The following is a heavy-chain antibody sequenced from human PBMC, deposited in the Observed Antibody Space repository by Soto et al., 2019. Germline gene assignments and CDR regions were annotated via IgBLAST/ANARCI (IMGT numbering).Heavy chain of an antibody. CDR2: MYHSGST. CDR1: GGSISSGGYS. Sequence: PSETLSLTCAVSGGSISSGGYSWSWVRQPPGKGLEWIGYMYHSGSTYYNPSLKSRVTISIDRSKNQFSLKLSSVTAADTAVYYCASVTRTCISTSCYRYYYGMDVWGQGTTVTVSS. V-gene: IGHV4-30-2*01. D-gene: IGHD2-2*02. CDR3: ASVTRTCISTSCYRYYYGMDV. J-gene: IGHJ6*02.